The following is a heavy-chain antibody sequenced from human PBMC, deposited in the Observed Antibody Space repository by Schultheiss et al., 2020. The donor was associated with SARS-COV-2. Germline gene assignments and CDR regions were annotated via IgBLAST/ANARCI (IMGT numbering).Heavy chain of an antibody. CDR2: VSSSSCYI. Sequence: GGSLRLSCAGSGFNFSSQNMIWVRLAPGKGLEWVSSVSSSSCYIFYADSLKGRFTISRDNAKNSLYLQMNSLRAEDTAVYYCARESSSSFDYWGQGTLVTVSS. V-gene: IGHV3-21*04. CDR3: ARESSSSFDY. J-gene: IGHJ4*02. CDR1: GFNFSSQN. D-gene: IGHD6-6*01.